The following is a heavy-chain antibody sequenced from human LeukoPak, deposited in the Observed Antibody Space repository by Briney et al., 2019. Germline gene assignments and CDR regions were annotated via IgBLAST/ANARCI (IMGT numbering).Heavy chain of an antibody. CDR1: GGSISSGDYY. V-gene: IGHV4-30-4*08. CDR2: IYYSGST. Sequence: PSETLSLTCTVSGGSISSGDYYWSWIRQPPGKGLEWIGYIYYSGSTYYNPSLKSRVTISVDTSKNQFSLKLSSVTAADTAVYYCARGGSGLGGAFDIWGQGTMLTVSS. D-gene: IGHD3-10*01. CDR3: ARGGSGLGGAFDI. J-gene: IGHJ3*02.